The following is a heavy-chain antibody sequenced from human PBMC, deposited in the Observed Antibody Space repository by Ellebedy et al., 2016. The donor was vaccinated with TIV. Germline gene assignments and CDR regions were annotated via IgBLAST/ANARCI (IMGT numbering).Heavy chain of an antibody. CDR1: GGTFSSYA. CDR2: IIPIFGTA. Sequence: SVKVSXKASGGTFSSYAISWVRQAPGQGLEWMGGIIPIFGTANYAQKFQGRVTMTTDTSTSTAYMELRSLRSDDTAVYYCARLVVAAPLSRWFDPWGQGTLVTVSS. J-gene: IGHJ5*02. CDR3: ARLVVAAPLSRWFDP. V-gene: IGHV1-69*05. D-gene: IGHD2-15*01.